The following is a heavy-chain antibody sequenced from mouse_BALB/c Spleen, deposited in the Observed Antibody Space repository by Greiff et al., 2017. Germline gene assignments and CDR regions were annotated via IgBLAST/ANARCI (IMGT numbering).Heavy chain of an antibody. V-gene: IGHV5-12-1*01. CDR1: GFAFSSYD. CDR3: ARQGDYGSSPWFAY. J-gene: IGHJ3*01. CDR2: ISSGGGST. Sequence: EVKLMESGGGLVKPGGSLKLSCAASGFAFSSYDMSWVRQTPEKRLEWVAYISSGGGSTYYPDTVKGRFTISRDNAKNTLYLQMSSLKSEDTAMYYCARQGDYGSSPWFAYWGQGTLVTVSA. D-gene: IGHD1-1*01.